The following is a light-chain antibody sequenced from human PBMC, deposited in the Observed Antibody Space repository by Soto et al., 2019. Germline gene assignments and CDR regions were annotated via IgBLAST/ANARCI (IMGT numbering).Light chain of an antibody. J-gene: IGKJ5*01. Sequence: DIQMTQSPSSLSASVGDRVTITCRASQVIGNYLAWYQQKPWKVPKLLIYGASTLQSGVPSRFSGSGSGTDFNLTISSLQPEDVATYYCQKYNSGLITFGQGTRLEIK. CDR2: GAS. CDR3: QKYNSGLIT. CDR1: QVIGNY. V-gene: IGKV1-27*01.